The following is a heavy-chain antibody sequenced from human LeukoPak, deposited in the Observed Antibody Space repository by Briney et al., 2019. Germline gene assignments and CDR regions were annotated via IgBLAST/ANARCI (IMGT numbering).Heavy chain of an antibody. CDR3: ARPKWLRSSSYAFDI. V-gene: IGHV1-2*02. Sequence: ASVKVSCKASGYTFTGYYMHWVRQAPGQGLEWMGWINPNSGDTNYAQKFQGRVTMTRDTSISTAYMELSRLRSDDTAAYYCARPKWLRSSSYAFDIWGQGTMVTVSS. CDR1: GYTFTGYY. J-gene: IGHJ3*02. CDR2: INPNSGDT. D-gene: IGHD5-12*01.